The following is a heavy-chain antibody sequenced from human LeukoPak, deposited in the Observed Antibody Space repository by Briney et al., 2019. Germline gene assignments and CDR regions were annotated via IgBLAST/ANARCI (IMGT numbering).Heavy chain of an antibody. CDR3: ARDGAYFDWSLRGYYLDY. Sequence: ASVKVSCKASGYTFTSYGISWVRQAPGQGLEWMGWISAYNGNTNYAQKLQGRVTMTTDTSTSTAYMELRSLRSDDTAVYYCARDGAYFDWSLRGYYLDYWGQGTLVTVSS. D-gene: IGHD3-9*01. CDR1: GYTFTSYG. CDR2: ISAYNGNT. V-gene: IGHV1-18*01. J-gene: IGHJ4*02.